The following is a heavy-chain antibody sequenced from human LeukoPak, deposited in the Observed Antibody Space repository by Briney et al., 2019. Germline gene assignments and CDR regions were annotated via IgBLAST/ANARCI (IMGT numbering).Heavy chain of an antibody. Sequence: SETLSLTCTVSGASTRSSYWSWIRQSPGKGLEWIGYGYYSGSTYYNPSLRSRVTISVDMSKNQFSLRLNSVTAADTAVYYCARPIYTSSWYAFDIWGQGTTVTVSS. J-gene: IGHJ3*02. CDR3: ARPIYTSSWYAFDI. D-gene: IGHD6-13*01. CDR1: GASTRSSY. CDR2: GYYSGST. V-gene: IGHV4-59*08.